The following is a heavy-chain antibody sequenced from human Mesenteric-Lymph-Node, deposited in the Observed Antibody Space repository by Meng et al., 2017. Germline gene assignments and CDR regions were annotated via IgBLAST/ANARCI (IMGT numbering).Heavy chain of an antibody. CDR2: IIHGGSP. CDR1: GGSLSGAY. V-gene: IGHV4-34*12. Sequence: QGHIHEWGAGLLNPAETLSLTCAVNGGSLSGAYWNWSRQPPGKGLEWIGEIIHGGSPSYNPSLKSRVTISIDTSKNQLSLMLSSVTAADTAVYYCARRPTGIDYWGQGTLVTVSS. J-gene: IGHJ4*02. D-gene: IGHD2-8*02. CDR3: ARRPTGIDY.